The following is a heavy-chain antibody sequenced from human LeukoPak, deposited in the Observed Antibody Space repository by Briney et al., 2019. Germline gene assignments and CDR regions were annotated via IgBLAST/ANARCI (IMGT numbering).Heavy chain of an antibody. Sequence: SETLSLTCTVSGGSISDNYWGWIRQPPGKGLEWIAYMFYSGRTNYNPSLRSRVTISIDTSKNQLSLKLSSVTAADTAVYYCARHDNGYSNGPLDYWGQGTLVTVSS. V-gene: IGHV4-59*08. CDR1: GGSISDNY. D-gene: IGHD4-11*01. CDR3: ARHDNGYSNGPLDY. CDR2: MFYSGRT. J-gene: IGHJ4*02.